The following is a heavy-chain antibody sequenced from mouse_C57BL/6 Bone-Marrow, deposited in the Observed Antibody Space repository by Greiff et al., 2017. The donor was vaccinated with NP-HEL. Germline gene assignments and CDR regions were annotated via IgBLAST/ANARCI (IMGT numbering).Heavy chain of an antibody. CDR2: IYPRSGNT. V-gene: IGHV1-81*01. Sequence: QVHVKQSGAELARPGASVKLSCKASGYTFTSYGISWVKQRTGQGLEWIGEIYPRSGNTYYNEKFKGKATLTAAKSSSTAYMELRSLTSEDSAVYFCARSETSNWYFDVWGTGTTVTVSS. CDR1: GYTFTSYG. J-gene: IGHJ1*03. CDR3: ARSETSNWYFDV. D-gene: IGHD2-10*02.